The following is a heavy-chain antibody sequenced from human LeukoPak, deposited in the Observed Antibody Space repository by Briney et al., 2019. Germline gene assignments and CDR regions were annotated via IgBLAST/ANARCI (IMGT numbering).Heavy chain of an antibody. J-gene: IGHJ2*01. D-gene: IGHD3-22*01. V-gene: IGHV4-39*01. Sequence: PSETLSLTCTVSGGSISSSSYYWGWIRQPPGKGLERIGSIYYTRSTYYNPSLKSRVTISVDTSKNQFSLKLTSVTAADTAVYYCARGVTMIVVVIHDWYFDLWGRGTLVTVSS. CDR1: GGSISSSSYY. CDR2: IYYTRST. CDR3: ARGVTMIVVVIHDWYFDL.